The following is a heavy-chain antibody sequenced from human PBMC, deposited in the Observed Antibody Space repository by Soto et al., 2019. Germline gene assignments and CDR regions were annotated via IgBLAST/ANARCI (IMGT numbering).Heavy chain of an antibody. CDR3: PRGYGRNFDY. Sequence: QVQLQQWGAGLLKPSETLSLTCAVYGGSFSGYYWNWIRQPPGKGLEWIGEINHSGSTNYNASLKSRLPIPGATSKNHFSLKLSSVTPADPAVYSCPRGYGRNFDYGAQETLVPFPS. CDR2: INHSGST. J-gene: IGHJ4*02. D-gene: IGHD3-10*01. CDR1: GGSFSGYY. V-gene: IGHV4-34*01.